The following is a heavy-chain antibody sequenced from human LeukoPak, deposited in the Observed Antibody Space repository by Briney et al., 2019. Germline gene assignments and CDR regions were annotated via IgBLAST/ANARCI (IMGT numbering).Heavy chain of an antibody. CDR1: GGSISSYY. CDR2: IYYSGST. D-gene: IGHD3-10*01. J-gene: IGHJ6*03. V-gene: IGHV4-59*01. CDR3: ARASRFGELYYYYYYMDV. Sequence: PSETLSLTCTVSGGSISSYYWSSIRQPPGKGLEWIGYIYYSGSTNYNPSLKSRVTISIDTSKNQFSLKLSSVTAADTAVYYCARASRFGELYYYYYYMDVWGKGTTVTVSS.